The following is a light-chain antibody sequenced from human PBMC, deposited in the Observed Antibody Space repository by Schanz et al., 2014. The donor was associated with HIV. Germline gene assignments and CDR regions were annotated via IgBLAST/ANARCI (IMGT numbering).Light chain of an antibody. J-gene: IGLJ2*01. CDR2: GVT. Sequence: QSALTQPRSVSGSPGQSVTISCTGTSSDVGNYNYVTWYQQHPGKAPKLLIFGVTERPSGIPDRVSGSKSGNTASLTVSGLQAEDEADYYCCSYGGSSTPVVLGGGTKLTVL. CDR1: SSDVGNYNY. V-gene: IGLV2-11*01. CDR3: CSYGGSSTPVV.